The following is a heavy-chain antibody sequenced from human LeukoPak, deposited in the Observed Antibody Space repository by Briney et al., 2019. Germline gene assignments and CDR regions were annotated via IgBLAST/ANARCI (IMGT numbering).Heavy chain of an antibody. Sequence: SETLSLTCTASGGSISSYYWRWMRQPPGKGLEWIGYIYYSGSTNYNHSLKSRVTISVDTSKNQFSLKLSSVTAADTAVYYCARLRRGFGELLFDPWGQGTLVTVSS. CDR1: GGSISSYY. J-gene: IGHJ5*02. CDR2: IYYSGST. D-gene: IGHD3-10*01. CDR3: ARLRRGFGELLFDP. V-gene: IGHV4-59*08.